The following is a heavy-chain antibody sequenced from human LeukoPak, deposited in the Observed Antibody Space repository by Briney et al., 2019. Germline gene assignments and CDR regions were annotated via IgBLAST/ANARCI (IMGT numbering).Heavy chain of an antibody. Sequence: PGGSLRPSCAASGFTFSSYSMNWVRQAPGKGLEWVSSISSSSSYIYYADSVKGRFTISRDNAKNSLYLQMNSLRAEDTAVYYCAVDYDILTGRSIPPADPWGQGTLVTVSS. CDR1: GFTFSSYS. V-gene: IGHV3-21*01. CDR2: ISSSSSYI. D-gene: IGHD3-9*01. CDR3: AVDYDILTGRSIPPADP. J-gene: IGHJ5*02.